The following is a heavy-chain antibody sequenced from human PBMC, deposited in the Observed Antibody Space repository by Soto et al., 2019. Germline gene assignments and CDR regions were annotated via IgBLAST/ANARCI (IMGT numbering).Heavy chain of an antibody. J-gene: IGHJ5*02. CDR3: AKGQNTIFGVAENWFDP. D-gene: IGHD3-3*01. CDR2: ISGSGGST. CDR1: GFTFSSYA. V-gene: IGHV3-23*01. Sequence: EVQLLESGGGLVQPGGSLRLSCAASGFTFSSYAMSWVRQAPGKGLEWVSAISGSGGSTYYADSVKGRFTISRDNSKNTLYLQMNSLRAEDTAVYYCAKGQNTIFGVAENWFDPWGQGTLVTVSS.